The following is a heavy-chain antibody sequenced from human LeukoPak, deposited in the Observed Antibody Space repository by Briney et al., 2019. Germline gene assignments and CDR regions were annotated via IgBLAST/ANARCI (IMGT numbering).Heavy chain of an antibody. J-gene: IGHJ3*02. CDR1: GFTFSSYS. CDR3: ARSGLLWFGELLYAFDI. Sequence: PGGSLRLSCEASGFTFSSYSMNWVRQAPGKGLEWVSSISSSSSYIYYADSVKGRFTISRDNAKNSLYLQMNSLRAEDTAVYYCARSGLLWFGELLYAFDIWGQGTMVTVSS. D-gene: IGHD3-10*01. V-gene: IGHV3-21*01. CDR2: ISSSSSYI.